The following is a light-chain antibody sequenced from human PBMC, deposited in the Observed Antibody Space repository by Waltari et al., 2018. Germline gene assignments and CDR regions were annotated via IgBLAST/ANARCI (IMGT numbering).Light chain of an antibody. V-gene: IGKV3-11*01. Sequence: IVLTQSPATLSSFPGERATLPCRASQSVRGYLAWYKQNPGQAPRLLIYDTSYRATGVPVRFSGSGSGTDYTLTISSLEPEDFAVYYCQHRSVWPLTFGGGTKVEMK. CDR3: QHRSVWPLT. CDR2: DTS. CDR1: QSVRGY. J-gene: IGKJ4*01.